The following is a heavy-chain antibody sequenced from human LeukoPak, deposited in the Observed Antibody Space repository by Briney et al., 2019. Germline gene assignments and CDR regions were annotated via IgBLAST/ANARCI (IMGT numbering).Heavy chain of an antibody. J-gene: IGHJ4*02. Sequence: SEALSLTCTVSGGSIISYYWSWIRQPPGKALEWIAYIYYSGNTNYNPSLKSRVTISVDTSKNQFSLRLNSLTAADTAVYYCARHGGTGGATFDYWGQGILVTVSS. CDR3: ARHGGTGGATFDY. CDR1: GGSIISYY. D-gene: IGHD1-1*01. V-gene: IGHV4-59*08. CDR2: IYYSGNT.